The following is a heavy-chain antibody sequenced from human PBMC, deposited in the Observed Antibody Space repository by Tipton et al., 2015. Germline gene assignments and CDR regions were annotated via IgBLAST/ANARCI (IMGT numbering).Heavy chain of an antibody. CDR2: IDFRGST. J-gene: IGHJ4*02. Sequence: TLSLTCSVSGGSIDSYYWSWIRQPPGMRLEWIGYIDFRGSTEYNPSLKSRASISVDTSKNQFSLRLNSVTAADTAVYYCARDAWAGDTRGFYYIYWGRGTLVSVSS. D-gene: IGHD3-22*01. CDR3: ARDAWAGDTRGFYYIY. V-gene: IGHV4-59*01. CDR1: GGSIDSYY.